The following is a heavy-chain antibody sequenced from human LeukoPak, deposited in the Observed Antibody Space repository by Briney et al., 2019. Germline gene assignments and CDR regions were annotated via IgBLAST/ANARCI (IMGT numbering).Heavy chain of an antibody. CDR2: ISYDGSNK. D-gene: IGHD3-22*01. V-gene: IGHV3-30*18. Sequence: PGRSLRLSCAASGFTFDDYAMHWVRQAPGKGLEWVAVISYDGSNKYYADSVKGRFTISRDSSKKTLYLQMNSLRGDDTAIYYCAKVHYYDDTGMGGFDHWGQGTLVTVSS. CDR3: AKVHYYDDTGMGGFDH. J-gene: IGHJ4*02. CDR1: GFTFDDYA.